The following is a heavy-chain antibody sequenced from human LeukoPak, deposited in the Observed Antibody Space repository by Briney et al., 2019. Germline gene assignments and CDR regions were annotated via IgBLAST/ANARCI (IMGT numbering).Heavy chain of an antibody. D-gene: IGHD3-16*01. Sequence: GGSLRLSCAASGLTVSNSYMSWVRQAPGKGLEWVSVIFPGGITYYADSVRGRFTISRDNSKNTVDFQMNSLRPEDTAVYYCASYDGRAAYFEYWGQGTLVTVSS. CDR2: IFPGGIT. J-gene: IGHJ4*02. CDR3: ASYDGRAAYFEY. V-gene: IGHV3-66*02. CDR1: GLTVSNSY.